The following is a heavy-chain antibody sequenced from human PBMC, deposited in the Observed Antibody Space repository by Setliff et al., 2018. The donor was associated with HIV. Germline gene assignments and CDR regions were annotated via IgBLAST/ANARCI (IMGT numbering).Heavy chain of an antibody. Sequence: GGSLRLSCVASGFTFSHHWMSWVRQAPGKGLEWVANIKQDGTEKYYVGSVRGRFTVSRDNAKSSLYLQMSSLRTEDMAVYYCAKDGSGWSQHWGQGTRVTVSS. V-gene: IGHV3-7*01. CDR1: GFTFSHHW. CDR2: IKQDGTEK. D-gene: IGHD6-19*01. J-gene: IGHJ1*01. CDR3: AKDGSGWSQH.